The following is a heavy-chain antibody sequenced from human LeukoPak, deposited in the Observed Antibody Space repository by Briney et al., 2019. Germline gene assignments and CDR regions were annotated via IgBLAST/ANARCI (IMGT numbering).Heavy chain of an antibody. CDR3: ARKGV. CDR2: ISSSGNII. CDR1: GFTFSDYY. V-gene: IGHV3-11*01. J-gene: IGHJ3*01. Sequence: GGSLRLSCAASGFTFSDYYMNWIRQAPGKGLEWVSYISSSGNIIYYADSVKGRFTISRDNAKNSLYLQMNSLRVEDTAVYYCARKGVWGQGTMVTVSS.